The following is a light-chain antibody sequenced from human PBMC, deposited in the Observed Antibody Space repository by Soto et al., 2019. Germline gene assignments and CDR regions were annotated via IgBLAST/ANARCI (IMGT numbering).Light chain of an antibody. Sequence: EIVLTQSPGTLSSSPGERATLSCGASQSVSNTYLAWYQQKPGQAPRLLIYGASSRATGIPDRFSGSGSGTDFTLTISRLEPEDFAVYYCQQYGSSPPYTFGQGTKLEIK. CDR3: QQYGSSPPYT. CDR1: QSVSNTY. CDR2: GAS. J-gene: IGKJ2*01. V-gene: IGKV3-20*01.